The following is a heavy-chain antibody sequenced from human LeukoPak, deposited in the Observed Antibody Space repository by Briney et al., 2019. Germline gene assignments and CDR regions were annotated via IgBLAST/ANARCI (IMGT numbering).Heavy chain of an antibody. D-gene: IGHD2-2*01. CDR1: GFTFSSYW. CDR2: IKEDGGEA. CDR3: ATRKCSISACRASSYRCMDD. Sequence: PGGSLRLSCETSGFTFSSYWMTWVRQAPGKGLEWVANIKEDGGEAYYVGSVKGRFTVSRDNAKNPLYLQMNSLRVEDTAIYYCATRKCSISACRASSYRCMDDWGKGTTVTVSS. J-gene: IGHJ6*03. V-gene: IGHV3-7*01.